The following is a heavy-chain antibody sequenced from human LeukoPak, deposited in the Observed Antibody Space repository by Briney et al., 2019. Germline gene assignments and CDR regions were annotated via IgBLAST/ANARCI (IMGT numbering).Heavy chain of an antibody. CDR3: ARANYVLRYFDWSWGNWFDP. CDR2: IIPIFGTA. V-gene: IGHV1-69*01. Sequence: SVNVSCKASGGTFSSYAISWVRQAPGQGLEWMGGIIPIFGTANYAQKFQGRVTITADESTSTAYMELSSLRSEDTAVYYCARANYVLRYFDWSWGNWFDPWGQGTLVTVSS. D-gene: IGHD3-9*01. CDR1: GGTFSSYA. J-gene: IGHJ5*02.